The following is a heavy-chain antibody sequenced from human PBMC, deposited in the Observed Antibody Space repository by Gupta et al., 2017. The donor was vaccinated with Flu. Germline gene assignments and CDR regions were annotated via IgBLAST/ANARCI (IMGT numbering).Heavy chain of an antibody. CDR2: INPNRGAT. V-gene: IGHV1-2*02. Sequence: QVQLVQSGAEVKKPGASVKVSCKASGYTFTDYYLHWMRQAPGQGLEWMGWINPNRGATNYAQKFQGRVTMTRDTSISTAYMELSSLTSDDTAVYFCGRDLNRLAVASNDFWGQGTLVTVSS. D-gene: IGHD2-8*02. CDR1: GYTFTDYY. J-gene: IGHJ4*02. CDR3: GRDLNRLAVASNDF.